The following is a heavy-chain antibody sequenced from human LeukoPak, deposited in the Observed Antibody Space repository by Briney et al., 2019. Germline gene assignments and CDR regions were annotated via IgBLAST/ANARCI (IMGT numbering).Heavy chain of an antibody. D-gene: IGHD1-26*01. CDR1: GITFSSYA. CDR2: ISGSGSST. J-gene: IGHJ1*01. Sequence: GGSLRLSCAASGITFSSYAMSWVRQAPGKGLEWVSVISGSGSSTYCADSVKGRFTISRDNSKNTLYLQMNSLRAEDTAVYYCAKDAIVGATNAEYFQNWGQGTLVTVSS. CDR3: AKDAIVGATNAEYFQN. V-gene: IGHV3-23*01.